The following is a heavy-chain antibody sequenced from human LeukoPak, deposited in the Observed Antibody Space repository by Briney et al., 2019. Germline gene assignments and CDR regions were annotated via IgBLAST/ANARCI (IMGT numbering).Heavy chain of an antibody. D-gene: IGHD3-16*02. CDR1: GFTFSSYA. Sequence: GGSLRLSCAASGFTFSSYAMSWVRQAPGKGLEWVSAISGSGGNTYYADSVRGRFTMSRDNSKNTLYLQMNSLRAEDTAVYFCAKTVSGSHSYQGGDYWGQGTLVTVSS. CDR2: ISGSGGNT. CDR3: AKTVSGSHSYQGGDY. J-gene: IGHJ4*02. V-gene: IGHV3-23*01.